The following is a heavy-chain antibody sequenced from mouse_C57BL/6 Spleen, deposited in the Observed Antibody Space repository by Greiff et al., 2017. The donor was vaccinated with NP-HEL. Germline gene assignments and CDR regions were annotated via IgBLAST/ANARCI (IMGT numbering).Heavy chain of an antibody. J-gene: IGHJ2*01. CDR2: IHPSDSDT. D-gene: IGHD2-4*01. V-gene: IGHV1-74*01. CDR1: GYTFTSYW. CDR3: EVYSDYDDGY. Sequence: QVQLQQPGAELVKPGASVKVSCKASGYTFTSYWMHWVKQRPGQGLEWIGRIHPSDSDTNYNQKFKGKATLTVDKTSNTAYMQLSSLTSADSAVSYCEVYSDYDDGYWGPGTTLTVSS.